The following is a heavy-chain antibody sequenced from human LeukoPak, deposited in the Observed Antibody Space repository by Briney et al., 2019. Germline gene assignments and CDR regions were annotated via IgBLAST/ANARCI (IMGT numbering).Heavy chain of an antibody. CDR2: IKPDGSEK. J-gene: IGHJ4*02. V-gene: IGHV3-7*01. CDR1: GFTFSSYS. CDR3: ARENYFDY. Sequence: GGSLRLSCVASGFTFSSYSMHWVRQAPGKGLEWVANIKPDGSEKYYVDSVKGRFTISRDNAKKSLYLQMNSLRAEDTAVYYCARENYFDYWGQGSLVTVSS.